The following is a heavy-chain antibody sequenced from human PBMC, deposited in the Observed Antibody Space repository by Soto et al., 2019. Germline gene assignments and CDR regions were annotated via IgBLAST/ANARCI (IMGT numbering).Heavy chain of an antibody. V-gene: IGHV1-3*01. CDR2: INAGNGNT. Sequence: ASVKVSCKASGYTFTSYAMHWVRQAPGQRLEWMGWINAGNGNTKYSQKFQGRVTITRDTSASTAYTELSSLRSEDTAVYYCARDKVSSGWYPFDYRGQGTLVTVSS. D-gene: IGHD6-19*01. J-gene: IGHJ4*02. CDR1: GYTFTSYA. CDR3: ARDKVSSGWYPFDY.